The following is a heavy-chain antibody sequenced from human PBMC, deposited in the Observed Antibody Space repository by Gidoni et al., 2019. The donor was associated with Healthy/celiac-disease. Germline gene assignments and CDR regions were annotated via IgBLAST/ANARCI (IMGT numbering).Heavy chain of an antibody. V-gene: IGHV3-15*01. J-gene: IGHJ4*02. D-gene: IGHD2-15*01. CDR2: IKSKTDGGTT. Sequence: EVQLVESGGGLVKPGGSLRLSCAASGFTFSNAWMSWVRQAPGKGLEWVGRIKSKTDGGTTDYAAPVKGRFTISRDDSKNTLYLQMNSLKTEDTAVYYCTTDHVVVVAANDYWGQGTLVTVSS. CDR1: GFTFSNAW. CDR3: TTDHVVVVAANDY.